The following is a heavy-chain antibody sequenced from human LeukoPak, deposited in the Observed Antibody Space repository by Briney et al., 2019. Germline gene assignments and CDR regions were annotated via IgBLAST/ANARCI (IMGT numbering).Heavy chain of an antibody. J-gene: IGHJ4*02. Sequence: PGGSLRLSCAASGFTFSSYSMNWVRQAPGKGLEWVSSISSSSSYIYYADSVKGRFTISRDNAKNSLYLQVNSLRVDDTAVYYCVRLFGGVTTFDYWGQGTLVTVSS. CDR2: ISSSSSYI. V-gene: IGHV3-21*01. CDR1: GFTFSSYS. D-gene: IGHD4-17*01. CDR3: VRLFGGVTTFDY.